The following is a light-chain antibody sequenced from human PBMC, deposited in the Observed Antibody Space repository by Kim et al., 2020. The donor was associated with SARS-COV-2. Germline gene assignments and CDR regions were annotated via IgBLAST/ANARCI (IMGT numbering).Light chain of an antibody. J-gene: IGKJ1*01. Sequence: DIQMTQSPSTLSASVGDRVTISCRASQSMSSWLAWYQQKPGKAPKLLIYKASSLESGVPSRFSGSGSGTEFTLTISSLQPDDFATYYCQHYNSYAWTFGQGTKLEI. CDR3: QHYNSYAWT. CDR1: QSMSSW. CDR2: KAS. V-gene: IGKV1-5*03.